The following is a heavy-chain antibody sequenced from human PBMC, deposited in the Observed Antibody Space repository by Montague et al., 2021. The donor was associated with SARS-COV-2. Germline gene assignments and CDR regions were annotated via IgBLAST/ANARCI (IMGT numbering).Heavy chain of an antibody. CDR2: IYYSGTT. CDR3: ARHDARGDCPYTTCLGALDI. V-gene: IGHV4-39*01. J-gene: IGHJ3*02. D-gene: IGHD3-16*01. CDR1: GGSISSSDFY. Sequence: ETLSLTCAVSGGSISSSDFYWGWIRQPPGKGLEWIGTIYYSGTTYYSPSLKSRVTISVDTSKNQSSLKLNSVTAADTSVYFCARHDARGDCPYTTCLGALDIWGQGTMVTVSS.